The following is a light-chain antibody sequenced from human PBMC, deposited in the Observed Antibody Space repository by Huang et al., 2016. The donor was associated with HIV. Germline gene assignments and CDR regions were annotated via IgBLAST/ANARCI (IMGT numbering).Light chain of an antibody. CDR2: DAS. V-gene: IGKV1-39*01. CDR3: QQSYNTPLT. J-gene: IGKJ2*01. Sequence: DIQMTQSPSSLSASIGDRVTITCRASQSISTYLNWYQQRPGKAPNLLIYDASSVQSGVPSRFSGSGSGTDFTLTISSLQPDDSASYYCQQSYNTPLTFGQGTKLEIK. CDR1: QSISTY.